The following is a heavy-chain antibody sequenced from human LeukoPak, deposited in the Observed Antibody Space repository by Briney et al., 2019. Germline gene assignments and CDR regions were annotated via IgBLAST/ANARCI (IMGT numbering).Heavy chain of an antibody. V-gene: IGHV1-69*04. Sequence: SVKVSCKASGGSFNNYAISWVRQAPGQGLEWMGRIIPIFGIANSAQKFQGRVTITADKSTNTAYMELSSLRSEDTAVYYCARVIAVAGFDYWGQGTLVTVS. CDR1: GGSFNNYA. J-gene: IGHJ4*02. CDR2: IIPIFGIA. D-gene: IGHD6-19*01. CDR3: ARVIAVAGFDY.